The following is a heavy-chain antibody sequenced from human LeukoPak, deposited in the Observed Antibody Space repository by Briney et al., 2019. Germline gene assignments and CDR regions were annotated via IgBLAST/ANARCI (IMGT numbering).Heavy chain of an antibody. J-gene: IGHJ4*02. Sequence: GASVKVSCKASGYTFTSYGISWVRQAPGQGLEWMGWISAYNGNTNYAQKLQGRVAMTTDTSTSTAYMELRSLRSDDTAVYYCARRTGAAAQTYFDYWGQGTLVTVSS. V-gene: IGHV1-18*01. CDR2: ISAYNGNT. CDR1: GYTFTSYG. D-gene: IGHD6-13*01. CDR3: ARRTGAAAQTYFDY.